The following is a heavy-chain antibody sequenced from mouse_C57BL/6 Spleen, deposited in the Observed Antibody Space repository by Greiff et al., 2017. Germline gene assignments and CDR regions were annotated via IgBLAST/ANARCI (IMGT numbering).Heavy chain of an antibody. CDR2: IYPGDGDT. V-gene: IGHV1-82*01. CDR1: GYAFSSSW. J-gene: IGHJ1*03. Sequence: QVQLQQSGPELVKPGASVKISCKASGYAFSSSWMNWVKQRPGKGLEWIGRIYPGDGDTNYNGKFKGKATLTADKSSSTAYMQLSSLTSEDSAVYFCARWLLPFWYFDVWGTGTTVTVAS. D-gene: IGHD2-3*01. CDR3: ARWLLPFWYFDV.